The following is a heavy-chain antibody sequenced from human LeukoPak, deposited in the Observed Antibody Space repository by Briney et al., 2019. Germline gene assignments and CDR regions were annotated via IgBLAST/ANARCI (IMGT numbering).Heavy chain of an antibody. CDR3: ARAIASYGDSAY. Sequence: KPSETLSLTCAVYGGSFSGYYWSWIRQPPGKGLEWIGEINHSGSTNYNPSLKSRVTISVDTSKNQFSLKLSSVTAADTAVYYCARAIASYGDSAYWGQGTLVTVSS. CDR2: INHSGST. CDR1: GGSFSGYY. V-gene: IGHV4-34*01. D-gene: IGHD5-18*01. J-gene: IGHJ4*02.